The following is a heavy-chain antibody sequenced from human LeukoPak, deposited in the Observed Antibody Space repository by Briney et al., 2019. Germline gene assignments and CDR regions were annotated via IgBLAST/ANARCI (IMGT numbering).Heavy chain of an antibody. D-gene: IGHD7-27*01. CDR1: GGSFSGYY. Sequence: PSETLSLTCAVYGGSFSGYYWSWIRQPPGKGLGWIGEINHSGSTNYNPSLKSRVTISVDTSKNQFSLKLSSVTAADTAVYYCARGAWGDYYYMDVWGKGTTVTVSS. CDR3: ARGAWGDYYYMDV. J-gene: IGHJ6*03. V-gene: IGHV4-34*01. CDR2: INHSGST.